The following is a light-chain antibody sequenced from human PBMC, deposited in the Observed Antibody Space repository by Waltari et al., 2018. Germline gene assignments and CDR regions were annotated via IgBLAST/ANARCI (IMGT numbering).Light chain of an antibody. CDR3: SSYTSSSTLV. CDR2: EVS. Sequence: QSALTQPASVSGSPGQSITISCTGTSSDVVCYNYVSWYQQHPGKAPKLMIYEVSNRPSGVFNPFSGSKSGHTASLTISGLQAEDEADYYCSSYTSSSTLVFGGGTKLTVL. J-gene: IGLJ2*01. V-gene: IGLV2-14*01. CDR1: SSDVVCYNY.